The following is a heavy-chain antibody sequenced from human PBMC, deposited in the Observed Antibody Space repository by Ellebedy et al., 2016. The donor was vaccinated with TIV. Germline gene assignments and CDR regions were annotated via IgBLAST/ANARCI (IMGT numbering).Heavy chain of an antibody. V-gene: IGHV1-58*01. CDR1: GFTFTSSA. CDR2: IVVGSGNT. J-gene: IGHJ6*02. CDR3: ASGYYGSGELDV. Sequence: AASVKVSCKASGFTFTSSAVQWVRQARGQRLEWIGWIVVGSGNTNYAQKFQERVTITRDMSTSTAYMELRSLRSDDTAVYYCASGYYGSGELDVWGQGTTVTVSS. D-gene: IGHD3-10*01.